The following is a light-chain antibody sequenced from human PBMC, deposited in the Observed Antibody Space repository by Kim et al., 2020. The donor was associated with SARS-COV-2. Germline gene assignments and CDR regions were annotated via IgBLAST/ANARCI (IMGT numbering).Light chain of an antibody. J-gene: IGLJ2*01. Sequence: APGETATIAGAGNNTGSKNVHWYHQLPGQAPVLVMYNDNDRFSGIPERFSGSNSGNTATLIISRVEAGDEADYYCQVWDTSSDHVVFGGGTQLTVL. CDR1: NTGSKN. CDR3: QVWDTSSDHVV. V-gene: IGLV3-21*04. CDR2: NDN.